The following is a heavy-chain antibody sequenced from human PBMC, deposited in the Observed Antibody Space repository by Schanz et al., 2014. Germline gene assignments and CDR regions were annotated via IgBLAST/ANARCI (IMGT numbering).Heavy chain of an antibody. Sequence: QVQLQESGPGLVKPSQTLSLTCAVSGGSISSGGYSWNWIRQPPGKGLEWIVYIYYSGSTYYNPSLKSRVTIPVDTSKNQFSLKRSSVTAADTAVYYCARGGRTTYNYYYGMDVWGQGTTVTVSS. CDR3: ARGGRTTYNYYYGMDV. J-gene: IGHJ6*02. D-gene: IGHD1-1*01. V-gene: IGHV4-30-4*07. CDR2: IYYSGST. CDR1: GGSISSGGYS.